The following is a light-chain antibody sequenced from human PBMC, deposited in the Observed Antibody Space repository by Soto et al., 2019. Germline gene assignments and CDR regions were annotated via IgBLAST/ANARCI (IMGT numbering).Light chain of an antibody. CDR2: AAS. CDR3: QKCKVAPFT. V-gene: IGKV1-27*01. Sequence: DIQMTQYPSSLSAFVGDRVTITCRASQDIGNFLAWYQQKPGKVPKLLIYAASTLQSGVPSRFSGSGSGTDFTLTISSLQPEDVATYYCQKCKVAPFTFGGGTKAAI. J-gene: IGKJ4*01. CDR1: QDIGNF.